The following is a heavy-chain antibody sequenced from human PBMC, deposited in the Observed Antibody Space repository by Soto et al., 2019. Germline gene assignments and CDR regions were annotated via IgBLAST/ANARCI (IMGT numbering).Heavy chain of an antibody. Sequence: EVQLLESGGGLVQPGGSLRLSCAASGFTFRTYDMSWVRQAPGKGLEWVSVVSGTGGSTYYADSVKGRLTISRDNSKNALYLQMSSLRGEDTAVYYCAKDRSTGYWGGGFDYWGQGTLVTVSS. CDR2: VSGTGGST. J-gene: IGHJ4*02. CDR3: AKDRSTGYWGGGFDY. V-gene: IGHV3-23*01. CDR1: GFTFRTYD. D-gene: IGHD3-9*01.